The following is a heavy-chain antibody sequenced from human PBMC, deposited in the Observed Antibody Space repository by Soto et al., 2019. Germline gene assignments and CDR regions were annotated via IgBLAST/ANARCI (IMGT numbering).Heavy chain of an antibody. J-gene: IGHJ6*02. V-gene: IGHV1-3*01. CDR3: ASRSSGTDYYGMDV. CDR2: INAGNGNA. D-gene: IGHD6-19*01. CDR1: GYTFTSYA. Sequence: ASVKVSCKACGYTFTSYAMHWVRQAPGQRLEWMGWINAGNGNAKYSQKFQGRVTITRDTSASTAYMELSSLRSEDTAVYYCASRSSGTDYYGMDVWGQGTTVTVSS.